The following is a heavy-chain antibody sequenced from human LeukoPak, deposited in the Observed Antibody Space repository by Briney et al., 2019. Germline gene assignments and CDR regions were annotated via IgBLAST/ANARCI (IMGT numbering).Heavy chain of an antibody. CDR1: GYTFTSYA. J-gene: IGHJ4*02. CDR3: ARASDVDYYYDSSGYPRTISPFYY. D-gene: IGHD3-22*01. CDR2: INTNTGNP. V-gene: IGHV7-4-1*02. Sequence: GASVKVSCKASGYTFTSYAMNWVRQAPGQGLEWMGWINTNTGNPTYAQGFTGRFVFSLDTSVSTAYLQISSLKAEDTAVYYCARASDVDYYYDSSGYPRTISPFYYWGQGTLVTVSS.